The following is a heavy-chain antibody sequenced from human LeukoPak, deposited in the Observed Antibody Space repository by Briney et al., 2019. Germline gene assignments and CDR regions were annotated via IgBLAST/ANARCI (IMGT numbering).Heavy chain of an antibody. Sequence: GGSLRLSCAASAFTFSDYSMNWVRQAPGKGLEWVANINQDGSEKYYVDSVKGRFTISRDNAKNSLFLQMNSLRAEDTAVYYCARAEKWGQGTLVTVSS. CDR3: ARAEK. J-gene: IGHJ4*02. V-gene: IGHV3-7*01. CDR1: AFTFSDYS. CDR2: INQDGSEK.